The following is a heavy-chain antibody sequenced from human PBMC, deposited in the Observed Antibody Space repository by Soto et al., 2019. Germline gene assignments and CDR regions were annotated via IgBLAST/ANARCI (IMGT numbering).Heavy chain of an antibody. J-gene: IGHJ4*02. CDR2: LTGNGGTT. CDR3: ARGGQYQQPYQFDF. CDR1: GFTFSNFG. V-gene: IGHV3-23*01. D-gene: IGHD2-2*01. Sequence: GGSLRLSCEASGFTFSNFGMSWVRQARGKGLEWVSGLTGNGGTTYYADSVKGRFTISRDNSKNTLSLQMNSLRADDTAVYYCARGGQYQQPYQFDFWGQGTLVTVSS.